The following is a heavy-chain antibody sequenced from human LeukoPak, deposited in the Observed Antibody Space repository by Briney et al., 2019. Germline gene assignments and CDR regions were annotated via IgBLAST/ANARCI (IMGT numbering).Heavy chain of an antibody. Sequence: SETLSLTCAVSGGSIRSGSYYWGWIRQPPGKGLEWIGTIYYSGSTYYTPSLKSRVTISVDTSKNQFSLKLSSVTAADTAVYYCASNRSYSSFPPFYYYMDVWGKGTTVTVSS. CDR1: GGSIRSGSYY. J-gene: IGHJ6*03. CDR3: ASNRSYSSFPPFYYYMDV. D-gene: IGHD6-6*01. V-gene: IGHV4-39*07. CDR2: IYYSGST.